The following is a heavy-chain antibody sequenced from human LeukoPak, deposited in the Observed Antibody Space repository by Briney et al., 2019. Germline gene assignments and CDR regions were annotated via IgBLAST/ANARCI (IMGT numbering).Heavy chain of an antibody. CDR3: ARHSRTYYDILTGPYGGYFDY. CDR1: GESFTGFY. J-gene: IGHJ4*02. D-gene: IGHD3-9*01. V-gene: IGHV4-34*01. CDR2: INHSGST. Sequence: SETLSLTCAVYGESFTGFYWSWIRQPPGKGLEWIGEINHSGSTNYNPSLKSRVTISVDTSKNQFSLKPSSVTAADTAVYYCARHSRTYYDILTGPYGGYFDYWGQRTLVTVSS.